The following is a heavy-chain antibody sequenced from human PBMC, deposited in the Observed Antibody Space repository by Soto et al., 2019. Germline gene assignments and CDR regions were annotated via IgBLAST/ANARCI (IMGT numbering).Heavy chain of an antibody. D-gene: IGHD6-13*01. V-gene: IGHV1-69*01. CDR2: IIPIFGTA. CDR1: GGTFSSYA. J-gene: IGHJ4*02. CDR3: ARVGRIAALWDYFDY. Sequence: QVQLVQSGAEVKKPGSSVKVSCKASGGTFSSYAISWVRQAPGQGLEWMGGIIPIFGTANYAQKFQGRVMMTADESTSTAYMELSSLRSEDTAVYYCARVGRIAALWDYFDYWGQGILVTVSS.